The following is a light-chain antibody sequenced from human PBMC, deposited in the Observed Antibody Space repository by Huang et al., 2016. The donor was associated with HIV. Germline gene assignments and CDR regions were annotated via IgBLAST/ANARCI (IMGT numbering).Light chain of an antibody. J-gene: IGKJ3*01. V-gene: IGKV3-11*01. CDR2: DAS. Sequence: EIVLTQSPATLSLSPGEKATLSCRASQSVSSYLAWYQQNAGQAPRLLIYDASNRATGIPAMFSGSGAGTDFTLTISSLEPEDFAVYYCQQRSNWSFAFGPGTKVDIK. CDR3: QQRSNWSFA. CDR1: QSVSSY.